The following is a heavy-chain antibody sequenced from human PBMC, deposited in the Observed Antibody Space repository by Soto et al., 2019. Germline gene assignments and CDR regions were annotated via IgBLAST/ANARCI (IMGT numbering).Heavy chain of an antibody. CDR2: MYSGGKT. V-gene: IGHV3-66*01. Sequence: GGSLRLSCAVSGFTVNNNYMSWVRQAPGKEPEWISVMYSGGKTDYAESVRGRFTVCRDTSRNTLYLQMNSLRGEETGIYYCTRDGSYYGAGRGVLDYWGPGTPVTVSS. J-gene: IGHJ4*02. CDR3: TRDGSYYGAGRGVLDY. CDR1: GFTVNNNY. D-gene: IGHD3-10*01.